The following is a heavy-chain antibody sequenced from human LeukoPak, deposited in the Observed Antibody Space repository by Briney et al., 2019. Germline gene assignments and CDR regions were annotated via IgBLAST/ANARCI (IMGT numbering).Heavy chain of an antibody. CDR3: ARGPRIAAAGHFDY. CDR1: GGSISSYY. D-gene: IGHD6-13*01. Sequence: SETLSLTCTVSGGSISSYYWSWIRQPPGKGLEWIGYIYYSGSTNYNPPLKSRVTISVDTSKNQFSLKLSSVTAADTAVYYCARGPRIAAAGHFDYWGQGTLVTVSS. V-gene: IGHV4-59*12. CDR2: IYYSGST. J-gene: IGHJ4*02.